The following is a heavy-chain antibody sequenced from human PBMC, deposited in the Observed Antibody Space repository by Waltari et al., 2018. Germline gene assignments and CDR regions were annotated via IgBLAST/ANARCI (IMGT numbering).Heavy chain of an antibody. CDR1: GGDFITYS. CDR3: GKGGGNGNPPL. J-gene: IGHJ3*01. CDR2: IILILKIG. D-gene: IGHD3-16*01. Sequence: QVQLVQSGGEVKKPGSSVKVSCEAHGGDFITYSINWVRQAPGQGFELMGGIILILKIGKYAQKWEGKITNNPDKTTGYTHIEIAQPGSEDPALYFWGKGGGNGNPPLWGQGTMVTVSS. V-gene: IGHV1-69*10.